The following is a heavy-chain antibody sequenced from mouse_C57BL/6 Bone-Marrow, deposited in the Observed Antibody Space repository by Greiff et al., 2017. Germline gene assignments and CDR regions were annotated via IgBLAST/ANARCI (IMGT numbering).Heavy chain of an antibody. CDR3: ARCYYYGSSHPYFDV. CDR2: IYPRDGST. CDR1: GYTFTDHT. D-gene: IGHD1-1*01. Sequence: VKLQQSDAELVKPGASVKISCKVSGYTFTDHTIHWMKQRPEQGLEWIGYIYPRDGSTKYNEKFKGKATLTADKSSSTAYMQLNSLTSEDSAVYFCARCYYYGSSHPYFDVWGTGTTVTVSS. J-gene: IGHJ1*03. V-gene: IGHV1-78*01.